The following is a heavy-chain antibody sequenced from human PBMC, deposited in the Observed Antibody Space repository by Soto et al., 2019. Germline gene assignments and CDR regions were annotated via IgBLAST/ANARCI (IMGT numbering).Heavy chain of an antibody. CDR1: GGSISSYY. Sequence: SETLSLTCTVSGGSISSYYWSWIRQPPGKGLEWIGYIYYSGSTNYNPSLKSRVTISVDTSKNQFSLKLSSVTAADTAVYYCARHVGGLGYYYMNVWGKGTTVTVSS. CDR3: ARHVGGLGYYYMNV. CDR2: IYYSGST. V-gene: IGHV4-59*08. D-gene: IGHD5-12*01. J-gene: IGHJ6*03.